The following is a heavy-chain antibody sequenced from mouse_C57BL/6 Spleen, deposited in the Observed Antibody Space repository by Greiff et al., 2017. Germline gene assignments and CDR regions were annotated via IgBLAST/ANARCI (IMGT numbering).Heavy chain of an antibody. V-gene: IGHV1-50*01. J-gene: IGHJ3*01. CDR2: IDPSDSYT. CDR1: GYTFTSYW. CDR3: ARGNYYGSGFAY. D-gene: IGHD1-1*01. Sequence: QVQLQQSGAELVKPGASVKLSCKASGYTFTSYWMQWVKQRPGQGLEWIGEIDPSDSYTNYNQKFKGKATLTVDTSSSTAYMQLSSLTSEDSAVYYCARGNYYGSGFAYWGQGTLVTVSA.